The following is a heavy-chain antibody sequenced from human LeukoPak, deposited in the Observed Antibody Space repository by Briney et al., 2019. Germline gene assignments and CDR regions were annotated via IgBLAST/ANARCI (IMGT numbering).Heavy chain of an antibody. V-gene: IGHV1-8*01. CDR3: ARGRGYSYGYVY. Sequence: ASVKVSCKASGYTFTSYDINWVRQATGQGLGWMGWMNPNSGNTGYAQKFQGRVTMTRNTSISTAYMELSSLRSEDTAVYYCARGRGYSYGYVYWGQGTLVTVSS. CDR1: GYTFTSYD. D-gene: IGHD5-18*01. CDR2: MNPNSGNT. J-gene: IGHJ4*02.